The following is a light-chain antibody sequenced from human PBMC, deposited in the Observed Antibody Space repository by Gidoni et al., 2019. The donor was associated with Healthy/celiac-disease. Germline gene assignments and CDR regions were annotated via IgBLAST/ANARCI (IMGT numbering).Light chain of an antibody. CDR2: GAS. CDR3: QQYGSSGT. V-gene: IGKV3-20*01. Sequence: SYLAWYQQKPGQAPRLLIYGASSRATGIPDRFSGSGFGTDFTLTISRLEPEDFAVYYCQQYGSSGTFGQGTKVEI. CDR1: SY. J-gene: IGKJ1*01.